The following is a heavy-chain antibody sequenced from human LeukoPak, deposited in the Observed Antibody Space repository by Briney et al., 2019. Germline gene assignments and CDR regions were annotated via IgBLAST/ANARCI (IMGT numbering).Heavy chain of an antibody. V-gene: IGHV3-48*03. Sequence: PGGSLRLSCAASGFTFSSYEMNWVRQAPGKGLEWVSYISSSGSTIYYADSVKGRFTISRDNAKNSLYLQMNSLRAEDTALYYCARVDRVVTIDYWGQGTLVTVSS. CDR3: ARVDRVVTIDY. D-gene: IGHD3-22*01. CDR1: GFTFSSYE. CDR2: ISSSGSTI. J-gene: IGHJ4*02.